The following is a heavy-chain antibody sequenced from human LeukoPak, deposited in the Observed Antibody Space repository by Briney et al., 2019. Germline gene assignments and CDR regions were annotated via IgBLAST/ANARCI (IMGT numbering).Heavy chain of an antibody. CDR2: IVVGSGNT. J-gene: IGHJ5*02. Sequence: ASVTVSFKASGFTFTISAMQWVRQARGQRLAWIGWIVVGSGNTNYAQKFQEGVTITRDMSTSTAYMELSSLRSADTAVYYCAAFDFWSGYYRFDPWGQGTLVTVSS. CDR3: AAFDFWSGYYRFDP. V-gene: IGHV1-58*02. CDR1: GFTFTISA. D-gene: IGHD3-3*01.